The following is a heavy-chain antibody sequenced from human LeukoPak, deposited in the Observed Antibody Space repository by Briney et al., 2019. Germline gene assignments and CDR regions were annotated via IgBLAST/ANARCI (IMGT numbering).Heavy chain of an antibody. CDR2: IYYSGSI. J-gene: IGHJ4*02. CDR3: ARGLFSGWLLEYYFDY. V-gene: IGHV4-59*08. D-gene: IGHD6-19*01. CDR1: GGSISSYY. Sequence: PSETLSLTCTVSGGSISSYYWSWIRQPPGNGLEWIGYIYYSGSINYNPSLKSRVTVSVDTSKNQFSLKLSSVTAADTAVYYCARGLFSGWLLEYYFDYWGQGTLVTVSS.